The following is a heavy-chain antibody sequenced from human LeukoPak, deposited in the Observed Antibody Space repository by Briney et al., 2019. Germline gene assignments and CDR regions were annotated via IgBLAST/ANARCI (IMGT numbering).Heavy chain of an antibody. Sequence: GGSLRLCCAASGFTFSSYAMHWVRQAPGKGLEWVAVISYDGSNKYYADSVKGRFTISRDNSKNTLYLQMNSLRAEDTAVYYCAREAVRFLEWLPDYWGQGTLVTVSS. CDR3: AREAVRFLEWLPDY. D-gene: IGHD3-3*01. J-gene: IGHJ4*02. CDR2: ISYDGSNK. V-gene: IGHV3-30-3*01. CDR1: GFTFSSYA.